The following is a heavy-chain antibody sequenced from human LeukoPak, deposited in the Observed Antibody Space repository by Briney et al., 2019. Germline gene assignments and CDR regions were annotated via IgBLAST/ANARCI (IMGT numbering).Heavy chain of an antibody. J-gene: IGHJ5*02. CDR2: IYDSGST. Sequence: SETLSLTCTVSGGSINKYYWTWIRQPPGKGLEWIGYIYDSGSTNYNPSLKSRVTLSVDTSKNQFSLKLSSVTAADTAVYYCARTENYIPEDWFDPWGQGTLVTVSS. D-gene: IGHD5-24*01. CDR3: ARTENYIPEDWFDP. V-gene: IGHV4-4*08. CDR1: GGSINKYY.